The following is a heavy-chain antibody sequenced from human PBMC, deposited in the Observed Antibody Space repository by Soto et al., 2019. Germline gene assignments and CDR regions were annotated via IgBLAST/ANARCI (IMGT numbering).Heavy chain of an antibody. Sequence: QVQLVESGGGVVQPGRSLGLSCTSSGFTFSNYGMHWVRQAPGKGLEWVAFIWYDGTNKYYADSVKGRFTISRDNSKNTLYLQMNSLRAEDTAVYYCARGGPIYFDYWGQGTLVTVSS. CDR1: GFTFSNYG. V-gene: IGHV3-33*01. CDR3: ARGGPIYFDY. J-gene: IGHJ4*02. CDR2: IWYDGTNK.